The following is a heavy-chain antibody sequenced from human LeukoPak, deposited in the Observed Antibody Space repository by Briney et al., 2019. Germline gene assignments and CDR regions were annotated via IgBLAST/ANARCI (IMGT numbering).Heavy chain of an antibody. CDR2: ISYDGSNK. CDR1: GFTFSSYA. Sequence: GGSLRLSCAASGFTFSSYAIHWVRQAPGKGLEWVAVISYDGSNKYYADSVKGRFTISRDNSKNTLYLQMNSLRAEDTAVYYCAKYYYGSGSYDAHFDYWGQGTLVTVSS. D-gene: IGHD3-10*01. V-gene: IGHV3-30-3*01. CDR3: AKYYYGSGSYDAHFDY. J-gene: IGHJ4*02.